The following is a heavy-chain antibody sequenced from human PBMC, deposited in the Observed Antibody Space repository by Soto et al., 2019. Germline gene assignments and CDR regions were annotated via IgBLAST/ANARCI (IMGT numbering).Heavy chain of an antibody. V-gene: IGHV4-39*01. CDR1: GGSISSSSYY. CDR3: ATYGSGSLVIDS. Sequence: QLQLQESGPGLVKPSETLSLTCTVSGGSISSSSYYWGWIRQPPGKGLEWIGSIYYSGSTYYNPSLKSRVTISVDTSKNQFSLKLSSVTAADTAVYYCATYGSGSLVIDSWGQGTLVTVSS. CDR2: IYYSGST. D-gene: IGHD3-10*01. J-gene: IGHJ4*02.